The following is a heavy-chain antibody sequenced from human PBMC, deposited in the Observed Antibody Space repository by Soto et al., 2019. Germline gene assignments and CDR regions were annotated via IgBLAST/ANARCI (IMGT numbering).Heavy chain of an antibody. D-gene: IGHD3-10*01. CDR3: VKDVGYGFILFDY. J-gene: IGHJ4*02. V-gene: IGHV3-23*01. Sequence: EAQVLESGGDLVQPGGSLRLSCIASGFTFSSFGMTWVRQAPGKGLEWVSTVNGGGDSKHYADSVTGRFSIFRDNSKNTVYLQMNSLRAEDTAIYYCVKDVGYGFILFDYWGQGTLVTVSS. CDR1: GFTFSSFG. CDR2: VNGGGDSK.